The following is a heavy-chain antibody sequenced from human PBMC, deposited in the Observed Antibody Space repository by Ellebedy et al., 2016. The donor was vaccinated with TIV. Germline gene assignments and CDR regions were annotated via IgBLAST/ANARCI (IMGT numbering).Heavy chain of an antibody. CDR2: MNQAGSEK. Sequence: GESLKISCAASGFSFRNYWMSWVRQAPGKGLEWVANMNQAGSEKYYVDSVKGRLTISRDNAKNSLYLQMNSLRAEDTAVCYCATDGSYGDYRSPTHAFEVWGQGTMVTVSS. V-gene: IGHV3-7*01. D-gene: IGHD4-17*01. CDR3: ATDGSYGDYRSPTHAFEV. J-gene: IGHJ3*01. CDR1: GFSFRNYW.